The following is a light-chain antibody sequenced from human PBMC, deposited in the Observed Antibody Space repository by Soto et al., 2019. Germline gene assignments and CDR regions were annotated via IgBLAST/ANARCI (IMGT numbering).Light chain of an antibody. J-gene: IGKJ1*01. CDR1: QGIRSD. CDR3: LQDSNYPWT. Sequence: AIPMTQSPSSLYASVGERVTITCRASQGIRSDLGWYQHKPGRAPKLLIFAASNLQSGVPSRFSGSRSGTDLTLTISSLQPEDFATYYCLQDSNYPWTFGQGTKVEVK. V-gene: IGKV1-6*01. CDR2: AAS.